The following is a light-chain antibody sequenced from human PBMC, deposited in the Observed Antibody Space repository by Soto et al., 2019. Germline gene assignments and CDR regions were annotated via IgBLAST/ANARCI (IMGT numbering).Light chain of an antibody. Sequence: QSALTQPASVSGSPGQSITISFTGTSRDVGGYNYVSWYQHHPGKAPKLIIYDVPNRPSGVSNRLSGSKSGNTASLTISGLQAEDEADYYCSSYTSSSTVVFGGGTKLTVL. J-gene: IGLJ2*01. CDR1: SRDVGGYNY. V-gene: IGLV2-14*03. CDR3: SSYTSSSTVV. CDR2: DVP.